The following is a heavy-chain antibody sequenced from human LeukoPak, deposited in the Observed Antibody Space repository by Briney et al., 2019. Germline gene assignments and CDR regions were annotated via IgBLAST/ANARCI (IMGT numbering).Heavy chain of an antibody. V-gene: IGHV1-2*06. CDR1: GYTFTGYY. D-gene: IGHD4-17*01. J-gene: IGHJ4*02. CDR3: ARLEEVTSFDY. CDR2: INPNSGGT. Sequence: ASVKVSCKASGYTFTGYYMHLVRQAPGQGLEWMGRINPNSGGTNYAQKFQGRVTMTRDTSISTAYMELSRLRSDDTAVYYCARLEEVTSFDYWGQGTLVTVSS.